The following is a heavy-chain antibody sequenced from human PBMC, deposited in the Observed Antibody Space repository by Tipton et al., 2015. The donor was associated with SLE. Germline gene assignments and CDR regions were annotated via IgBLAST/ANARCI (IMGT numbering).Heavy chain of an antibody. CDR1: GGSISNSDYF. J-gene: IGHJ4*02. Sequence: TPSLTCTVSGGSISNSDYFWGWVRQSPEKGLEWIGIIHYSGTTYYNPSLKSRVTISVDTSKNQFSLKLSSVTAADTAVYYCAREGSSWYYFDYWGQGPLVTVSS. CDR3: AREGSSWYYFDY. D-gene: IGHD6-13*01. CDR2: IHYSGTT. V-gene: IGHV4-39*07.